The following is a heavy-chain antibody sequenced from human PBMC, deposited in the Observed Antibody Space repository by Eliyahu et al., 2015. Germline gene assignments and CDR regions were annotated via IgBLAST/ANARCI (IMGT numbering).Heavy chain of an antibody. Sequence: QVQMVESGGGVVQPGRSLRLSCATAGFTISNYVMHWVRQAPGKGLEWVAVLWYDGSTTYYGDSVKGRFTISRDNAKNTLFLQMDILRAEDTALYYCVRESSHGFEDYWGQGTLVTVSS. CDR1: GFTISNYV. CDR2: LWYDGSTT. J-gene: IGHJ4*02. CDR3: VRESSHGFEDY. D-gene: IGHD5-24*01. V-gene: IGHV3-33*01.